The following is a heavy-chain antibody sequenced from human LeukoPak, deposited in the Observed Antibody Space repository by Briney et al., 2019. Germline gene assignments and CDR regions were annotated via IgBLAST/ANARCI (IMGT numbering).Heavy chain of an antibody. J-gene: IGHJ4*02. CDR3: KSGGAAPGSFDY. D-gene: IGHD1-1*01. CDR2: IKYDGNEE. Sequence: GGSLRLSCAASGFSLSDYSMNWVRQAPGKGLEWVANIKYDGNEEYYVDSVKGRFTISRDNAKNSLYLQLNSLRVEDTAVYYCKSGGAAPGSFDYWGQGTLVTVSP. V-gene: IGHV3-7*01. CDR1: GFSLSDYS.